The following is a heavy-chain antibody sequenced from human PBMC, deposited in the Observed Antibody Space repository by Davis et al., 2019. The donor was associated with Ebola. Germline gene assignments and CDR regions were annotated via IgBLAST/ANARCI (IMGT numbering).Heavy chain of an antibody. Sequence: GESLKISCAASGFSFSDSWMHWVRQAPGKGLEWVSFIDRDYTAYYADSVKGRFTISRDNSKNTLDLQMNSLRVEDTALYYCARDLGDSSGWPIFDYWGRGTLVTVSS. CDR2: IDRDYTA. CDR3: ARDLGDSSGWPIFDY. V-gene: IGHV3-53*01. D-gene: IGHD6-19*01. J-gene: IGHJ4*02. CDR1: GFSFSDSW.